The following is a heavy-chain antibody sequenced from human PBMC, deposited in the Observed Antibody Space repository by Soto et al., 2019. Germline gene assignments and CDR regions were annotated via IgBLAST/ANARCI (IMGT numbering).Heavy chain of an antibody. J-gene: IGHJ4*02. CDR1: GFVFSRYE. D-gene: IGHD3-3*01. V-gene: IGHV3-48*03. CDR2: ISGSGGTV. Sequence: GGSLRLSCEASGFVFSRYEMSWVRQAPGKGLEWISYISGSGGTVKYADSVRGRFTISRDNAKNSLYLQMDSLRAEDAAVYYCARVFWSGVNDYWSKGSQVTVSS. CDR3: ARVFWSGVNDY.